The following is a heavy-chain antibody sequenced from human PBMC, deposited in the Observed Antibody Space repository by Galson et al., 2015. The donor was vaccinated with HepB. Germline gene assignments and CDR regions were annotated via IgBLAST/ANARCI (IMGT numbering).Heavy chain of an antibody. D-gene: IGHD7-27*01. CDR2: MNSDESFT. Sequence: SLRLSCAASGFTFSNYWMFWVRQVPGKGLVWVSRMNSDESFTSYADSAKGRFTISRDNAKNSLYLQMTSLRVEGTAVYYCARDPPLGTPLDYWGQGTLVTVSS. J-gene: IGHJ4*02. CDR1: GFTFSNYW. V-gene: IGHV3-74*01. CDR3: ARDPPLGTPLDY.